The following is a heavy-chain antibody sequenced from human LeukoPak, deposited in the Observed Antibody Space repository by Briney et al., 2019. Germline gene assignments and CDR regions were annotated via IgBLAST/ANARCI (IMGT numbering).Heavy chain of an antibody. J-gene: IGHJ5*02. CDR1: GVSISSSSYY. Sequence: PSETLSLTCTVSGVSISSSSYYWGWIRQPPGKGLEWIGSIFYSGSTYYNPSLKSRVTISVDTSKNQFSLNMSSVTAADTAVYFCARDKSGWFDPWGQGTLVTVSS. CDR2: IFYSGST. V-gene: IGHV4-39*07. CDR3: ARDKSGWFDP.